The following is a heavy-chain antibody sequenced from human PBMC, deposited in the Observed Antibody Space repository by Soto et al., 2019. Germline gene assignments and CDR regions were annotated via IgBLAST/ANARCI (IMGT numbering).Heavy chain of an antibody. CDR1: GFTFSSYA. D-gene: IGHD2-2*01. CDR2: ISGSGGST. J-gene: IGHJ4*02. V-gene: IGHV3-23*01. CDR3: AIEMIVADIVVVPAATPTDY. Sequence: GGSLRLSCAASGFTFSSYAMSWVRQAPGKGLEWVSAISGSGGSTYYADSVKGRFTISRDNSKNTLYLQMNSLRAEDTAVYYCAIEMIVADIVVVPAATPTDYWGQGTLVTVSS.